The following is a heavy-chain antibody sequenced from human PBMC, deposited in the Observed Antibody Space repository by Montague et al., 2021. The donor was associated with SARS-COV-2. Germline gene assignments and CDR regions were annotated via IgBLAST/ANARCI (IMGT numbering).Heavy chain of an antibody. CDR2: IDWDDDK. D-gene: IGHD1-26*01. J-gene: IGHJ4*02. V-gene: IGHV2-70*11. CDR3: ARMSAGATIAFDY. Sequence: PALVKPTQTLTLTCTFSGFSLSTSGMCVSWIRQPPGKALEWLARIDWDDDKYYSTSLKTRPTISKDTSKNQVVLTMTNMDPVDTATYYCARMSAGATIAFDYWGQGTLVTVSS. CDR1: GFSLSTSGMC.